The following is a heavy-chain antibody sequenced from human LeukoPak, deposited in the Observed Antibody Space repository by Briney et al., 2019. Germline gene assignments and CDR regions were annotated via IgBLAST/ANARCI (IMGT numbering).Heavy chain of an antibody. CDR3: ANRVGAKGFDY. D-gene: IGHD1-26*01. J-gene: IGHJ4*02. CDR2: INHSGST. CDR1: GGSFSGYY. Sequence: NPSETLSLTCAVYGGSFSGYYWSWIRQPPGKGLEWIGEINHSGSTNYNPSLKSRVTISVDTSKDQFSLKLSSVTAADTAVYYCANRVGAKGFDYWGQGTLVTVSS. V-gene: IGHV4-34*01.